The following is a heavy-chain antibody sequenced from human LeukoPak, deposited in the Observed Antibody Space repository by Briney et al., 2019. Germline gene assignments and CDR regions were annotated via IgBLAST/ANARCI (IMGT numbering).Heavy chain of an antibody. J-gene: IGHJ6*04. CDR1: GFTFSSYS. CDR3: AREEEADWLYYGMDV. V-gene: IGHV3-21*01. CDR2: ISSSSSYI. Sequence: PGGSLRLSCAASGFTFSSYSMNWVRQAPGKGLEWVSSISSSSSYIYYADSVKGRFTISRDNAKNSLYLQMNSLRAEDTAVYYCAREEEADWLYYGMDVWGKGTTVTVSS. D-gene: IGHD3/OR15-3a*01.